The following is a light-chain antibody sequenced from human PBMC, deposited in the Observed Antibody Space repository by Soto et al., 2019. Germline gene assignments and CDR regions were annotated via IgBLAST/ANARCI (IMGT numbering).Light chain of an antibody. V-gene: IGLV2-14*01. CDR1: SSDVGGYNY. CDR3: SSYTSSSTRV. J-gene: IGLJ1*01. Sequence: QSALTQPASVSGSPGQSTTISCTGTSSDVGGYNYVSWYQQHPGKAPKLMIYEVSNRPSGVSNRFSGSKSGNTASLTISGLQAEDEADYYCSSYTSSSTRVFGTGTKVT. CDR2: EVS.